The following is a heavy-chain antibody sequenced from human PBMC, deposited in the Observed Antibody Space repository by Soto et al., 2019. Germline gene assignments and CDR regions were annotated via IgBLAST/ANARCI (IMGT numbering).Heavy chain of an antibody. CDR2: IIPMLGVA. D-gene: IGHD2-21*01. CDR1: GGTFSTYS. Sequence: QVQLVQSGAEVKKPGSSVKVSCKPSGGTFSTYSIFWVRQAPGQGLEWMGRIIPMLGVANYAQKFQGRVTITADKSTTMVYMELSILRSEDTALYYCTIGSWSGEVFDVWGQGTMVTVSS. CDR3: TIGSWSGEVFDV. V-gene: IGHV1-69*02. J-gene: IGHJ3*01.